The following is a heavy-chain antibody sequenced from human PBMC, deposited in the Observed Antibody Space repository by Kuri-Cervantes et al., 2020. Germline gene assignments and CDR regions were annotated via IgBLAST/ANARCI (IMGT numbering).Heavy chain of an antibody. Sequence: GSLRLSCAVYGGSFSGYYWSWIRQPPGKGLEWIGEINHSGSTNYNPSLKSRVTISVDTSKNQFSLKLSSVTAADTAVYYCASTPTYSSSSLWFDPWGQGTLVTVSS. CDR2: INHSGST. D-gene: IGHD6-6*01. CDR1: GGSFSGYY. V-gene: IGHV4-34*01. CDR3: ASTPTYSSSSLWFDP. J-gene: IGHJ5*02.